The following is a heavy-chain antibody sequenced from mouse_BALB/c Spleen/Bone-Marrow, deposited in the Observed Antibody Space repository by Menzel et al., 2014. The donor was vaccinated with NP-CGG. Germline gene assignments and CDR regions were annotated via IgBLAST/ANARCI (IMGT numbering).Heavy chain of an antibody. V-gene: IGHV14-3*02. CDR1: GFNIKDTY. Sequence: VQLQQSGAELVKPGASVKLSCTASGFNIKDTYMHWVKQRPEQGLEWIGRIDPANGNTKYDPKFQGKATITADTSSNTAYLQLCSLTSEDTAVYYCARIYYYGRGYFDYWSQGTTLTISS. CDR2: IDPANGNT. CDR3: ARIYYYGRGYFDY. D-gene: IGHD1-1*01. J-gene: IGHJ2*01.